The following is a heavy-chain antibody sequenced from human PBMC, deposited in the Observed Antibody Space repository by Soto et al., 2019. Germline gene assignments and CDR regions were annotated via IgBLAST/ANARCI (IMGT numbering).Heavy chain of an antibody. V-gene: IGHV1-18*01. D-gene: IGHD6-6*01. Sequence: ASGKVSCKASGYTFTSYGISCVRQAPGQGLEWMGWISAYNGNTNYAQKLQGRVTMTTDTSTSTAYMELRSLRSDDTAVYYCVRDRAQYSPFDYWGQGTLVTVSS. CDR2: ISAYNGNT. J-gene: IGHJ4*02. CDR1: GYTFTSYG. CDR3: VRDRAQYSPFDY.